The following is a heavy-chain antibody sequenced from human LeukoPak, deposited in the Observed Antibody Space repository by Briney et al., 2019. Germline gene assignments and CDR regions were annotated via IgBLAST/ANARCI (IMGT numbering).Heavy chain of an antibody. Sequence: SETLSLTCTVYGGSFRGYYWSWIRQPPGKGLEWIGEINHSGSTNYNPSLKSRVTISVDTSKNQFSLKLSSVTAADTAVYYCARGRGRGRPNHHLYFDLWGRGTLVTVSS. V-gene: IGHV4-34*01. D-gene: IGHD1-1*01. CDR3: ARGRGRGRPNHHLYFDL. CDR2: INHSGST. J-gene: IGHJ2*01. CDR1: GGSFRGYY.